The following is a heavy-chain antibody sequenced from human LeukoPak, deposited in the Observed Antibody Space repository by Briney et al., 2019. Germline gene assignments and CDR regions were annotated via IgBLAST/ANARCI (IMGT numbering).Heavy chain of an antibody. CDR2: INHSGST. J-gene: IGHJ1*01. D-gene: IGHD1-7*01. CDR3: ARGPPFGTGTTKDEYFQH. V-gene: IGHV4-34*01. CDR1: GGSFSGYY. Sequence: SETLSLTCAVYGGSFSGYYWSWIRQPPGKGLEWIGEINHSGSTNYNPSLKSRVTISVDTSKNQFSLKLSSVTAADTAVYYCARGPPFGTGTTKDEYFQHRGQGTLVTVSS.